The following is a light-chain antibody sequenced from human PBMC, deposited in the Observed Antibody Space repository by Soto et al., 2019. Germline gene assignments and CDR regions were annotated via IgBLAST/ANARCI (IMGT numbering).Light chain of an antibody. Sequence: SALTQPPSVSGAPGQRVTISCTGSSSNIGAGYDVHWYQQLPGTAPKLLIYGNSNRPSGVPDRFSGSKSGTSASLAITGLQAEDEADYYCQSYDSSLTNVVFGGGTNVTVL. V-gene: IGLV1-40*01. J-gene: IGLJ2*01. CDR1: SSNIGAGYD. CDR2: GNS. CDR3: QSYDSSLTNVV.